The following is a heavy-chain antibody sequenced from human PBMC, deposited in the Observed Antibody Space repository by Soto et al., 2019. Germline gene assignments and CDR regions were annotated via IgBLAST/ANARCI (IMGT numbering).Heavy chain of an antibody. V-gene: IGHV3-15*01. CDR2: IKSKTDGGTT. CDR1: GFTFSNAW. D-gene: IGHD3-10*01. CDR3: TTDARLLWFGEPHAFDI. J-gene: IGHJ3*02. Sequence: GGSLRLSCAASGFTFSNAWMSWVRQAPGKGLEWVGRIKSKTDGGTTDYAAPVKGRFTISRDDSKNTLYLQMNSLKTEDTAVYYCTTDARLLWFGEPHAFDIWGQGTMVTVSS.